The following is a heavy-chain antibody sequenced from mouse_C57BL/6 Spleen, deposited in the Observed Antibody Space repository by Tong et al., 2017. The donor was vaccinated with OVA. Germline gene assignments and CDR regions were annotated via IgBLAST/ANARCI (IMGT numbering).Heavy chain of an antibody. J-gene: IGHJ4*01. V-gene: IGHV5-4*01. CDR2: ISDGGSYT. Sequence: EVQLKESGGGLVKPGGSLKLSCAASGFTLSSYAMSWVRQTPEKRLEWVANISDGGSYTYYPDNVKGRFTISRDNAKNTMYLQMRHLKSEDTAMYYCARQPYDGCLYYAMDYWGQGTSVTVSS. CDR3: ARQPYDGCLYYAMDY. D-gene: IGHD2-3*01. CDR1: GFTLSSYA.